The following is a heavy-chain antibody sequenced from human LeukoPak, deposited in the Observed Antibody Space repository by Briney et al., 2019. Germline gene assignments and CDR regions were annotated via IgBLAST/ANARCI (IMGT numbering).Heavy chain of an antibody. CDR3: ATRRPPTSIVVVPAAIGWFDP. D-gene: IGHD2-2*02. Sequence: ASVEVSCKVSGYTLTELSMHWVRQAPGKGLEWMGGFDPEDGETIYAQKFQGRVTMTEDTSTGTAYMELSSLRSEDTAVYYCATRRPPTSIVVVPAAIGWFDPWGQGTLVTVSS. V-gene: IGHV1-24*01. CDR2: FDPEDGET. CDR1: GYTLTELS. J-gene: IGHJ5*02.